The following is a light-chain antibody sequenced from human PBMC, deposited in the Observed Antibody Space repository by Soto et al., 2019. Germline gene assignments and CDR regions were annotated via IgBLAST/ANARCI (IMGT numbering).Light chain of an antibody. J-gene: IGKJ5*01. V-gene: IGKV3-11*01. CDR1: QSVSSSY. CDR3: QVRTNWSIA. Sequence: EIVLTQSPGTLSLSPGERATLSCRASQSVSSSYLAWYQQKPGQAPRLLIYDASNRATGIPARSSGTGSGTDFTLTINNLEPEDFAVYYCQVRTNWSIAFGRGTRLEIK. CDR2: DAS.